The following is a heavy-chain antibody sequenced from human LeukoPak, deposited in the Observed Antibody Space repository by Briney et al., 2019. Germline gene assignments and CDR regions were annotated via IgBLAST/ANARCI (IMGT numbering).Heavy chain of an antibody. CDR2: INPDGSTT. D-gene: IGHD4-17*01. CDR1: GFTFTNYW. Sequence: GGFLRLSCAASGFTFTNYWMFWVRQAPGKGLVWVSGINPDGSTTTYADSVKGRFTISRENAKSTLYLHMNILRVEDTAVYYCARGRYGDYHWGQGILVTVSS. V-gene: IGHV3-74*01. J-gene: IGHJ4*02. CDR3: ARGRYGDYH.